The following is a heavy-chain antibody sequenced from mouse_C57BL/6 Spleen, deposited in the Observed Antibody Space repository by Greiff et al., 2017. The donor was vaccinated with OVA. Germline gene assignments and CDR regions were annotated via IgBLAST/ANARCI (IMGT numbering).Heavy chain of an antibody. Sequence: VQLQQSGAELVRPGASVKLSCTASGFNFKDYYMHWVKQRPEQGLEWIGRIDPEDGDTDYDPKFKGKATMTADKSSNSAYLQLSSLTSEDTAVYYGTTYTYWGQGTLVTVSA. V-gene: IGHV14-1*01. CDR1: GFNFKDYY. J-gene: IGHJ3*01. CDR2: IDPEDGDT. CDR3: TTYTY.